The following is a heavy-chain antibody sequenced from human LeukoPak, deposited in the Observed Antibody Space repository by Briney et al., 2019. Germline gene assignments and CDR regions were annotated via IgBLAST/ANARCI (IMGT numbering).Heavy chain of an antibody. CDR1: GFTFSSYA. D-gene: IGHD3-22*01. CDR2: ISGSGGST. CDR3: AKGQIVVVWYYFDY. J-gene: IGHJ4*02. V-gene: IGHV3-23*01. Sequence: GGSLRLSCAASGFTFSSYAMSWVRQASGKGLEWVSAISGSGGSTYYADSVKGRFTISRDNSKNTLYLQMNSLRAEDTAVYYCAKGQIVVVWYYFDYWGQGTLVTVSS.